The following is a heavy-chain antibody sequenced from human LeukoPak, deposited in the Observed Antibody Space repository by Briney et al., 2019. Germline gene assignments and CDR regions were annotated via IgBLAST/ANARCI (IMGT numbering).Heavy chain of an antibody. CDR3: ARDHQNGRADIVVVTAPIDY. CDR2: ISYDGSNK. CDR1: GFTFSSYA. V-gene: IGHV3-30-3*01. D-gene: IGHD2-21*02. J-gene: IGHJ4*02. Sequence: GRSLRLSCAASGFTFSSYAMHWVRQAPGKGLEWVAVISYDGSNKYYADSAKGRFTISRDNSKNTLYLQMNSLRAEDSAVYYCARDHQNGRADIVVVTAPIDYWGQGTLVTVSS.